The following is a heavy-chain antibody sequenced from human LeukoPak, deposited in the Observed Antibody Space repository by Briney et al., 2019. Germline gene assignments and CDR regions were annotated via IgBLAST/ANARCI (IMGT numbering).Heavy chain of an antibody. D-gene: IGHD2-2*01. V-gene: IGHV3-15*01. Sequence: GGSLRLSCAASGFTSSNAWMSWVRQAPGKGLEWVSRVRSETDGGTTDYAAPVQGRFTISRDDSKNTLYLQMNSLETDDTAVYYCTTLSYAAAPTWGQGTLVTVSS. CDR3: TTLSYAAAPT. CDR2: VRSETDGGTT. J-gene: IGHJ5*02. CDR1: GFTSSNAW.